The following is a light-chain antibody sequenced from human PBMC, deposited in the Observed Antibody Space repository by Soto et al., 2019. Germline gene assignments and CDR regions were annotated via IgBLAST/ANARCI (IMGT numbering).Light chain of an antibody. CDR1: QSVSSY. CDR3: QQYKNWPWT. V-gene: IGKV3-15*01. J-gene: IGKJ1*01. CDR2: GAP. Sequence: MTPSRATLSVSPGASASLSCRASQSVSSYLAWYQQKPGQAPRLLIYGAPTRATGIPARFSGSGSGTEFTLTISSLQSEDFAVYYCQQYKNWPWTFGQGTKVDIK.